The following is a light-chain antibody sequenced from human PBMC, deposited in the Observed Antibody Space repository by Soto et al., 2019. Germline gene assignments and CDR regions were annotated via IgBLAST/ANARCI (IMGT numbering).Light chain of an antibody. V-gene: IGLV2-14*01. CDR3: SSYTTSSTVV. CDR2: EDS. CDR1: SSDVGAYGY. Sequence: QSALTQPASVSGSPGQSITISCTGTSSDVGAYGYVSWYQQHPGKAPKLMIYEDSYRPSGVSNRFSGSKSGNAASLTISGLQAEDEADYYCSSYTTSSTVVFGGGTKVTVL. J-gene: IGLJ2*01.